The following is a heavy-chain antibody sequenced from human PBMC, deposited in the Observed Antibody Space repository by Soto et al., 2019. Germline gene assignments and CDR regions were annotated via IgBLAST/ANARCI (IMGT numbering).Heavy chain of an antibody. V-gene: IGHV1-69*08. CDR2: IIPILGIA. Sequence: QVQLVQSGAEVKKPGSSVKVSCKASGGTFSSYTISWVRQAPGQGLEWMGRIIPILGIANYAQKFQGRVTSTADKSTSTAYIELSSLRSEATAVYYCARDEGIAVAAPSGPFDYWGQGTLVAVSS. J-gene: IGHJ4*02. CDR3: ARDEGIAVAAPSGPFDY. D-gene: IGHD6-19*01. CDR1: GGTFSSYT.